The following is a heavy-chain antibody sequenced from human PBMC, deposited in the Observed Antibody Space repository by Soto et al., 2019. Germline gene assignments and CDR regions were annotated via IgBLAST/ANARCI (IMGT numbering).Heavy chain of an antibody. V-gene: IGHV3-23*01. CDR2: ISGGGDTT. D-gene: IGHD3-10*01. J-gene: IGHJ4*02. CDR3: AKGRGGSGSLTPPVDF. CDR1: GFSFKNYA. Sequence: EVQLLGSGGGLVQPGGSLRLSCAASGFSFKNYAMSWVRQAPGNGLECVSAISGGGDTTSYADSVKGRFTVSRDGSKNTLYLQMNSLRAEDTAVYYCAKGRGGSGSLTPPVDFWGQGTLVTVSS.